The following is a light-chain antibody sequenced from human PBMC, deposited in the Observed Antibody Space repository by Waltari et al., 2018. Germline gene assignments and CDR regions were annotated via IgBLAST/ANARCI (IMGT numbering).Light chain of an antibody. V-gene: IGKV3-20*01. Sequence: EIVLTQSPGTPSLSPGERATLSCRASQSVTNTFLAWYQQKHGQAPNLLIYGASKRATGIPDRFSGSGSGTDFTLTISRLEPEDFAVYYCQQYATSPRITFGQGTRLEI. CDR1: QSVTNTF. CDR2: GAS. CDR3: QQYATSPRIT. J-gene: IGKJ5*01.